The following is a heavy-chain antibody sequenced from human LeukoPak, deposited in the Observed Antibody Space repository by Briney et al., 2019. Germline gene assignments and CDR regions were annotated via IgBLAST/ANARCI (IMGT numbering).Heavy chain of an antibody. CDR3: ARRPHSSSSGYYYGMDV. CDR1: GGSFSGHY. J-gene: IGHJ6*04. Sequence: PSETLSLTCAVYGGSFSGHYWSWIRQPPGKGLEWIGEINHGGSTNYNPSLKGRVTISVDTSKNQFSLRLTSVPVADTAVYCCARRPHSSSSGYYYGMDVWGKGITVTVSS. V-gene: IGHV4-34*01. D-gene: IGHD6-13*01. CDR2: INHGGST.